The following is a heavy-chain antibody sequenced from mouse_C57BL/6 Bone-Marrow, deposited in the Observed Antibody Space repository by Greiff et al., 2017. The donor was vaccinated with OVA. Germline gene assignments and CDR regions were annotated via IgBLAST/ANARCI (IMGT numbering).Heavy chain of an antibody. D-gene: IGHD2-3*01. V-gene: IGHV5-9*01. CDR3: ARHVDDGYYFAY. Sequence: EVKVEESGGGLVKPGGSLKLSCAASGFTFSSYTMSWVRQTPEKRLEWVATISGGGGNTYYPDSVKGRFTISRDNAKNTLYLQMSSLRSEDTALYYCARHVDDGYYFAYWGQGTLVTVSA. CDR1: GFTFSSYT. J-gene: IGHJ3*01. CDR2: ISGGGGNT.